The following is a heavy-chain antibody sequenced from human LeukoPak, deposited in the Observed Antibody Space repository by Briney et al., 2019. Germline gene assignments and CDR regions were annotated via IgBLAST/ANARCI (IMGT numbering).Heavy chain of an antibody. CDR2: INPSGGST. D-gene: IGHD3-22*01. J-gene: IGHJ4*02. V-gene: IGHV1-46*01. CDR3: ARVGITMIVVAPFDY. Sequence: ASVKVSCKASGYTFTSYYMHWVRQAPGQGLEWMGIINPSGGSTSYAQKFRGRVTMTRDTSTSTVYMELSSLRSEDTAVYYCARVGITMIVVAPFDYWGQGTLVTVSS. CDR1: GYTFTSYY.